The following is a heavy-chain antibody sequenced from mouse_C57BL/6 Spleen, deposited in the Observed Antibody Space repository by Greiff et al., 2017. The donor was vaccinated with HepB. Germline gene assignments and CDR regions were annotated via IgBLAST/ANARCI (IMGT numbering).Heavy chain of an antibody. D-gene: IGHD5-5*01. CDR2: IYPGSGST. J-gene: IGHJ4*01. V-gene: IGHV1-55*01. Sequence: QVQLQQPGAELVKPGASVKMSCKASGYTFTSYWITWVKQRPGQGLEWIGDIYPGSGSTNYNEKFKSKATLTVDTSTSTAYMQLSSRTSEDSAVYYCARAGDYPYDYAMDYWGQGTSVTVSS. CDR1: GYTFTSYW. CDR3: ARAGDYPYDYAMDY.